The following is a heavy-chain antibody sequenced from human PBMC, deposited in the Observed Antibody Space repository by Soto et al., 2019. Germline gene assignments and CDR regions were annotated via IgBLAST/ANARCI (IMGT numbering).Heavy chain of an antibody. V-gene: IGHV4-34*01. J-gene: IGHJ4*02. D-gene: IGHD4-17*01. Sequence: QVQLQQWGAGLLKPSETLSLTCAVYGRSFSGYYWSWIRQPPGKGLEWIGEINHSGSTNYNPSLNSRVTISVATSQNQFSLNLSSVTAADTAVYYCARAYGGNSGVFDYWGQGTLVTVSS. CDR1: GRSFSGYY. CDR2: INHSGST. CDR3: ARAYGGNSGVFDY.